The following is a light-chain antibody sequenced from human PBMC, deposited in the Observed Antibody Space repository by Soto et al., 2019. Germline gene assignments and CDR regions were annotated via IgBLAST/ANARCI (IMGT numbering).Light chain of an antibody. Sequence: QAPGTLSLSPGERATLSCRASQIISSSYLAWFQQKPGQAPRLLIYGASSRATGIPDRFSGSGSGTDFTLTISRLEPGDFAVYYCQHYVSSPLTFGGGTKVDIK. V-gene: IGKV3-20*01. CDR1: QIISSSY. J-gene: IGKJ4*01. CDR2: GAS. CDR3: QHYVSSPLT.